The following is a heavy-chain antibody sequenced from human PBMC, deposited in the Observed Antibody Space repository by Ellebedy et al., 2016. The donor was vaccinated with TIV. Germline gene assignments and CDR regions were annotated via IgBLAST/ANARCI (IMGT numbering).Heavy chain of an antibody. CDR2: INGYDGKT. CDR1: GYSFRRYS. J-gene: IGHJ4*02. CDR3: ASGLDYYDSRYFDY. D-gene: IGHD3-22*01. V-gene: IGHV1-18*04. Sequence: AASVTVSCKPSGYSFRRYSVTWVRQAPGQGLEWMAWINGYDGKTNYAGNVRGRVTLTTDTNTNTAYMELRSLRFDDTAVYYCASGLDYYDSRYFDYWGQGTLVTVSS.